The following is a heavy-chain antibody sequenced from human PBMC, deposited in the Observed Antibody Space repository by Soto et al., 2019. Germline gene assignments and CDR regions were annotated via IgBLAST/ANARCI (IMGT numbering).Heavy chain of an antibody. Sequence: QVQLQEWGPGLVNPSQTLSLTCTVSGGSVNGGRYYWTWIRQPPGKGLEYIGYIYSSGSTYYTPSFKSRVTMSMDTSKNQFSLTLSSVTAADTATYYCAIPGPGLGGLGETFDIWGRGTLVTVSS. CDR3: AIPGPGLGGLGETFDI. CDR2: IYSSGST. CDR1: GGSVNGGRYY. J-gene: IGHJ3*02. D-gene: IGHD3-10*01. V-gene: IGHV4-30-4*01.